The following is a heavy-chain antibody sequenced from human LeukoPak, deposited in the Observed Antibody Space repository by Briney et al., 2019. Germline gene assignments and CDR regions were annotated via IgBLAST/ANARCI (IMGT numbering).Heavy chain of an antibody. Sequence: SETLSLTCDVYGGSFSGYYWSWIRQPPGKGLEWIGEINHSGSTNYNPSLKSRVTISVDTSKNQFSLKLSSVTAADTAVYYCAALNYYYGMDVWGQGTTVTVSS. V-gene: IGHV4-34*01. CDR3: AALNYYYGMDV. J-gene: IGHJ6*02. CDR2: INHSGST. CDR1: GGSFSGYY.